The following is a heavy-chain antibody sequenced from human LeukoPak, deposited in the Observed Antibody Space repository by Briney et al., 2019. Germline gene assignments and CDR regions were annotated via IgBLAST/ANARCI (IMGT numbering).Heavy chain of an antibody. CDR3: ARAVVGGIGDFQH. Sequence: GASVKVSCKASGYTFTGYYIHWVRQAPGQGLEWMGWINPNSGGTNYAQKFQGRVTMTRDTSTSTAYMELRSLRSDDTAVYYCARAVVGGIGDFQHWGQGTLVTVSS. CDR2: INPNSGGT. J-gene: IGHJ1*01. V-gene: IGHV1-2*02. CDR1: GYTFTGYY. D-gene: IGHD2-15*01.